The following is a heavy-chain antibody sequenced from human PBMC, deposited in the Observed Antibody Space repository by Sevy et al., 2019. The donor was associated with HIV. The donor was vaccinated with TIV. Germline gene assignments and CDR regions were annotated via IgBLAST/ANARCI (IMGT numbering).Heavy chain of an antibody. CDR2: IFSSGST. D-gene: IGHD6-19*01. CDR1: GFTVNDKY. CDR3: VSLFLSYRSGWSYFDY. Sequence: GGSLRRSCAISGFTVNDKYIIWVRQAPGKGLEWVSVIFSSGSTYYADSAKGRFTISRDNSKNTVYLQVNSVRAEDTAVYYCVSLFLSYRSGWSYFDYWGQGTLVTVSS. J-gene: IGHJ4*02. V-gene: IGHV3-66*02.